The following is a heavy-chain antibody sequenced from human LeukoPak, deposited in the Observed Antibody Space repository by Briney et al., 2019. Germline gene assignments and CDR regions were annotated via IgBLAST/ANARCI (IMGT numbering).Heavy chain of an antibody. V-gene: IGHV3-53*01. D-gene: IGHD6-13*01. CDR2: IYSGGST. Sequence: PGGSLRLSCAASGFTVSSNYMSWVRQAPGKGLEWVSVIYSGGSTYYADSVKGRFTISRDNSKNTLYLQMNSLRAEDTAVYYCAKDLKDSSSWQYYFDHWGQGTLVTVSS. J-gene: IGHJ4*02. CDR1: GFTVSSNY. CDR3: AKDLKDSSSWQYYFDH.